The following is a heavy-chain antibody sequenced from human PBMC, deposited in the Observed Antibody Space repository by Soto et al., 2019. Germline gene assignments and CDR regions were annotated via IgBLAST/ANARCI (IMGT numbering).Heavy chain of an antibody. J-gene: IGHJ4*02. D-gene: IGHD5-18*01. V-gene: IGHV4-59*12. CDR1: GSSISNYY. CDR3: ARGDTAMVSFCCGY. Sequence: PSETLSLTCTVSGSSISNYYWSWIRQPPGKGLERIGYFYYTGITNYNPSLKSRISISVDTSKNQFSLKLTSVTAADAAVYYGARGDTAMVSFCCGYWGQGSLGSV. CDR2: FYYTGIT.